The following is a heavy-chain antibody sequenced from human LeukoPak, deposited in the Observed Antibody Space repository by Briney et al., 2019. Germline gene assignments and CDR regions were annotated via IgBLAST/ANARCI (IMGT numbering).Heavy chain of an antibody. Sequence: GGSLRLSCAAPGFTFSSYSMNWVRQAPGKGLEWVSSISSSSSYIYYADSVKGRFTISRDNAKNSLYLQMNSLRAEDTAVYYCARDHPYCSSTSCYGRGAFDIWGQGTMVTVSS. CDR2: ISSSSSYI. V-gene: IGHV3-21*01. CDR1: GFTFSSYS. D-gene: IGHD2-2*01. CDR3: ARDHPYCSSTSCYGRGAFDI. J-gene: IGHJ3*02.